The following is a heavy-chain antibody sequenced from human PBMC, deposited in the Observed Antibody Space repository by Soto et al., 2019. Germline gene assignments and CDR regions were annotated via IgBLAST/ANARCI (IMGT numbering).Heavy chain of an antibody. Sequence: GASVKVSCKVSGYTLTELSMHWVRQAPGKGLEWMGGFDPEDGETIYAQKFQGRVTMTEDTSTSTAYMELMSLTSDDTAVYYCARVLGYASSWWRHSAFDIWGQGTMVTVSS. D-gene: IGHD6-13*01. CDR1: GYTLTELS. V-gene: IGHV1-24*01. CDR3: ARVLGYASSWWRHSAFDI. CDR2: FDPEDGET. J-gene: IGHJ3*02.